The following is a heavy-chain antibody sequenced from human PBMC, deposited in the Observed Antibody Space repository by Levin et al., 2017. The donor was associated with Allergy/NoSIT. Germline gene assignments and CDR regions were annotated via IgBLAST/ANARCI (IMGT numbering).Heavy chain of an antibody. J-gene: IGHJ4*02. CDR1: GFTFSSYA. CDR2: ISYDGSNK. Sequence: GGSLRLSCAASGFTFSSYAMHWVRQAPGKGLEWVAVISYDGSNKYYADSVKGRFTISRDNSKNTLYLQMNSLRAEDTAVYYCARDWDRIVDYWGQGTLVTVSS. D-gene: IGHD1-26*01. CDR3: ARDWDRIVDY. V-gene: IGHV3-30-3*01.